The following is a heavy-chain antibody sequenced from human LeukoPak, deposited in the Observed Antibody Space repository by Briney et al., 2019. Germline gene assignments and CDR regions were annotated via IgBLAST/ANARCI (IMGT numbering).Heavy chain of an antibody. CDR2: INPYSGAT. CDR3: ARDYSNAFDI. D-gene: IGHD3-16*01. J-gene: IGHJ1*01. CDR1: GYTFTANH. V-gene: IGHV1-2*02. Sequence: ASVKVSCKTSGYTFTANHIHWVRQAPGQGLEWMGWINPYSGATTYAQKFQGRVTVTRDTSIATAYMELSSLRSDDTAVYYCARDYSNAFDIWGQGTLVTVSS.